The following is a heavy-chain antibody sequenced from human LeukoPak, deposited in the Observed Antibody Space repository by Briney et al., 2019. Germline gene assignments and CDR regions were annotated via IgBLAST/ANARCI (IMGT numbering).Heavy chain of an antibody. D-gene: IGHD3-22*01. CDR1: GGSISSYY. Sequence: SETLSLTCTVSGGSISSYYWSWIRQPPGKGLEWIGYIYYSGSTNYNPSLKSRVTISVDTPKNQFSLKLSSVTAADTAVYYCARDLAVLGYFHFDYWGQGTLVTVSS. CDR2: IYYSGST. V-gene: IGHV4-59*12. J-gene: IGHJ4*02. CDR3: ARDLAVLGYFHFDY.